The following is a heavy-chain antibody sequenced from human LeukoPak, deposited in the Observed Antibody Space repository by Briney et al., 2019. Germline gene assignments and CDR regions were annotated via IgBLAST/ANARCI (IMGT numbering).Heavy chain of an antibody. Sequence: SETLSLTCAVYGGSFSGYYWSWIRQPPGRRLEWMREINHSGSTNYNPSLKSRVTISVDTSKKQFSLKLSSVTAADTAVYYCAGLRRGGYDILTGKFDYWGQGTLVTVSS. D-gene: IGHD3-9*01. CDR2: INHSGST. CDR1: GGSFSGYY. CDR3: AGLRRGGYDILTGKFDY. J-gene: IGHJ4*02. V-gene: IGHV4-34*01.